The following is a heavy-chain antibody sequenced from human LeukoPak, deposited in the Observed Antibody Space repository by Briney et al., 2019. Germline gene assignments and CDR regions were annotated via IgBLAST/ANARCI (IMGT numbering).Heavy chain of an antibody. Sequence: PGGSLRLSCAASGFTFSTYWMHWVRQAPGQGLVWVSRINSDGSSTSYVDSVKGRFTISRDNAKNMLYMQMNSLRAEDTAVYYCARDLGSYFGYWGQGILVTVSS. CDR3: ARDLGSYFGY. D-gene: IGHD3-10*01. CDR1: GFTFSTYW. V-gene: IGHV3-74*01. CDR2: INSDGSST. J-gene: IGHJ4*02.